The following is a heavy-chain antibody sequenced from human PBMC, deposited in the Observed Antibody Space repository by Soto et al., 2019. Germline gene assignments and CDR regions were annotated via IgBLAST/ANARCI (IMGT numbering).Heavy chain of an antibody. CDR3: ARVGAYFGEFDYFDY. J-gene: IGHJ4*02. V-gene: IGHV3-21*01. Sequence: GGSLRLSCSASGCNFNSYTMNWVRQAPGKGLEGVSSISRFSDRTYYADSVKGRCAIFRANAEKSVYLQVNSLRAEDPAVYYSARVGAYFGEFDYFDYWGQGTPVTVSS. CDR1: GCNFNSYT. D-gene: IGHD3-10*01. CDR2: ISRFSDRT.